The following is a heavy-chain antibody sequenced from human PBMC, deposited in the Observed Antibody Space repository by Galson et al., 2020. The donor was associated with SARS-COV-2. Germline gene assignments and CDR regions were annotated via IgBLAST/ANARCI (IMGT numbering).Heavy chain of an antibody. CDR1: GGSISSGGYY. V-gene: IGHV4-31*03. J-gene: IGHJ4*02. D-gene: IGHD6-13*01. Sequence: SETLSLTCTVSGGSISSGGYYWSWIRQHPGKGLEWIGYIYYSGSTYYNPSLKSRVTTSVDTSKNQFSLKLSPVTAADTAVYYCARSEAGAEATPFDYWGQGTLVTVSS. CDR3: ARSEAGAEATPFDY. CDR2: IYYSGST.